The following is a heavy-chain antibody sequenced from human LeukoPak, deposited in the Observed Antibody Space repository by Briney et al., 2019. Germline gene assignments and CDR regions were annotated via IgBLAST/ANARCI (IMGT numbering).Heavy chain of an antibody. D-gene: IGHD2-15*01. Sequence: GGSLRLSCAASGFTFSSYAMNWVRQAPGKGLEWVSTITPDGTVTYYADSAKGRFTISRDNSKDTVYLQMNSLRGEDTAVYHCAKSGGYCSGSGGVCYPNWFDSWGQGTLVTVSS. V-gene: IGHV3-23*01. CDR1: GFTFSSYA. J-gene: IGHJ5*01. CDR2: ITPDGTVT. CDR3: AKSGGYCSGSGGVCYPNWFDS.